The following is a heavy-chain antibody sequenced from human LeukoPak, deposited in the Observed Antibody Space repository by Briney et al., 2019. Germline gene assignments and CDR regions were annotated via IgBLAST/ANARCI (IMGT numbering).Heavy chain of an antibody. CDR1: GFTFGSYA. CDR2: ISGSGDTI. Sequence: GGSLRLSCAASGFTFGSYAMSWVRQAPGKGLEWVSTISGSGDTIYYADSVKGRFTISRDNSKNTLYLQMNSLRAEDTAVYYCAKVRPPGTTVEHYCYYYGMDVWGQGTTVTVSS. CDR3: AKVRPPGTTVEHYCYYYGMDV. J-gene: IGHJ6*02. V-gene: IGHV3-23*01. D-gene: IGHD4-11*01.